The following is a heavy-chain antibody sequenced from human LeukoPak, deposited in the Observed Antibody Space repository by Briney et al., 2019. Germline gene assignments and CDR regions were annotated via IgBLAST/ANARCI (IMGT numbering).Heavy chain of an antibody. CDR1: GGSISSSSYY. CDR2: IYYSGST. V-gene: IGHV4-39*07. CDR3: ASASSRGYYYGMDV. Sequence: SETLSLTCTVSGGSISSSSYYWGWIRQPPGKGLEWIGSIYYSGSTYYNPSLKSRVTISVDTSKNQFSLKLSSVTAADTAVYYCASASSRGYYYGMDVWGQGTTVTVSS. D-gene: IGHD5-24*01. J-gene: IGHJ6*02.